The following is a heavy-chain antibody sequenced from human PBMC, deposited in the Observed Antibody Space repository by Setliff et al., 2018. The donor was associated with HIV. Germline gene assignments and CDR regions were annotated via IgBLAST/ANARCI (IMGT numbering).Heavy chain of an antibody. Sequence: GESLKISCAASGFVFSDFWMSWARQAPGKGLEWVANIKQDGSEKYYVDSVKGRFTISRDNAKNSLYLQMNSLRAEDTAVYYCARDKGGLGIGGYYYYYMDVWGKGTTVTVSS. CDR1: GFVFSDFW. CDR3: ARDKGGLGIGGYYYYYMDV. V-gene: IGHV3-7*03. CDR2: IKQDGSEK. J-gene: IGHJ6*03. D-gene: IGHD7-27*01.